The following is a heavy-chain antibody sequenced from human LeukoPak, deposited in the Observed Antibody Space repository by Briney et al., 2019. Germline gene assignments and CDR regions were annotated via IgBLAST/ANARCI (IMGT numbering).Heavy chain of an antibody. V-gene: IGHV3-48*01. CDR3: ARGNYYDSSRPAGFDP. CDR2: ISSSSSTI. J-gene: IGHJ5*02. D-gene: IGHD3-22*01. CDR1: GFTFSSYS. Sequence: GGSLRLSCAASGFTFSSYSMNWVRQAPGKGLEWVSYISSSSSTIYYADSVKGRFTISRDNAKNSLYLQMNSLRAEDTAVYYCARGNYYDSSRPAGFDPWGQGTLVTVSS.